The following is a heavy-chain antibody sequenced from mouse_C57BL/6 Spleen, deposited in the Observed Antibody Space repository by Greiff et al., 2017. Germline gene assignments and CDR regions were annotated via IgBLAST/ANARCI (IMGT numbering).Heavy chain of an antibody. D-gene: IGHD3-2*02. CDR3: TRDEAEVDYFDY. V-gene: IGHV5-4*01. CDR1: GFTFSSYA. CDR2: ISDGGSYT. J-gene: IGHJ2*01. Sequence: EVQLVESGGGLVKPGGSLKLSCAASGFTFSSYAMSWVRQTPEKRLEWVATISDGGSYTYYPDNVKGRFTISRDNAKNNLYLQLSHLKSENTAMYYCTRDEAEVDYFDYWGQGTTLTVSS.